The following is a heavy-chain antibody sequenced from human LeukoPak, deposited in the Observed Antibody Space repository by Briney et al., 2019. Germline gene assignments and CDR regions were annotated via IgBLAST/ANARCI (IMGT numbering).Heavy chain of an antibody. CDR1: GGSISSYY. V-gene: IGHV4-59*08. J-gene: IGHJ5*02. CDR3: ARLHMTTVTTGWFDP. CDR2: IYYSGST. D-gene: IGHD4-17*01. Sequence: SETLFLTCTVSGGSISSYYWSWIRQPPGKGLEWIGYIYYSGSTNYNPSLKSRVTISVDTSKNQFSLKLSSVTAADTAVYYCARLHMTTVTTGWFDPWGQGTLVTVSS.